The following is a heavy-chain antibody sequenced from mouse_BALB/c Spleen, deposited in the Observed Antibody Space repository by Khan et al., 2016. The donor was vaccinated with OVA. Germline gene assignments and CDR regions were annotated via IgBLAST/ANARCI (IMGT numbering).Heavy chain of an antibody. D-gene: IGHD1-1*01. CDR1: GFTFSNYG. J-gene: IGHJ2*01. Sequence: EVELVESGGGLVQPGGSRKLSCAASGFTFSNYGMHWVRQAPEKGLEWVAFISGDISTIYYAHTVKGRFTFSRDNPKNTLFLQMTSLMSEDTARYSGAASYIYGCCFDYWGPGTTLTVSS. CDR3: AASYIYGCCFDY. V-gene: IGHV5-17*02. CDR2: ISGDISTI.